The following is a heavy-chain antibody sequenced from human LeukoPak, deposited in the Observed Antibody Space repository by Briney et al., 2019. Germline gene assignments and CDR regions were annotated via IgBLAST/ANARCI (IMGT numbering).Heavy chain of an antibody. CDR2: IYWDDAK. CDR3: ANRLGGSGWNGGYFLH. Sequence: SGPTLVSPTQTLTLTCTFSGFSLSTTGVGVGWIRRPPGKALEWLALIYWDDAKRYSPSLKSRLTITKDTSKNQVVLTMTNMDPVDTATYYCANRLGGSGWNGGYFLHWGQGTLVTVSS. J-gene: IGHJ1*01. D-gene: IGHD6-19*01. V-gene: IGHV2-5*02. CDR1: GFSLSTTGVG.